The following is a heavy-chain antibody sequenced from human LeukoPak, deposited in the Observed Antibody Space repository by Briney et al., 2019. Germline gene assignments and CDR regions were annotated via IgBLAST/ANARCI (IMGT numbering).Heavy chain of an antibody. Sequence: GGSLRLSCAASGFTFSSYAMSWVRQAPGKGLEWVSAISGSGGSTYYADSVKGRFTISRDNSKNTLYLQMNSLRAEDTAVYYCARHLGGSGSHDAFDIWGQGTMVTVSS. CDR1: GFTFSSYA. V-gene: IGHV3-23*01. CDR2: ISGSGGST. CDR3: ARHLGGSGSHDAFDI. J-gene: IGHJ3*02. D-gene: IGHD3-10*01.